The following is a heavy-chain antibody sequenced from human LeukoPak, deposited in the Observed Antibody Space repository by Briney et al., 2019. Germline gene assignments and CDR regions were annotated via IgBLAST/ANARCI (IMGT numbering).Heavy chain of an antibody. D-gene: IGHD5-12*01. CDR2: IWYDGSNK. Sequence: PGGSLRLSCAASGFNFSSFVMHWVRQAPGKGLEWVAVIWYDGSNKYYADSVKGRFTISRDNSKNTLYLQMSSLRAEDTAVYYCARGPSAYPKCFDYWGQGTLVTVSS. J-gene: IGHJ4*02. CDR1: GFNFSSFV. V-gene: IGHV3-33*01. CDR3: ARGPSAYPKCFDY.